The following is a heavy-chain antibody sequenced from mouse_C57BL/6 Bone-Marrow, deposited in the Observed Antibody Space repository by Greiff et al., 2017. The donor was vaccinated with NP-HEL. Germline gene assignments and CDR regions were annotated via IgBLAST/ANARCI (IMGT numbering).Heavy chain of an antibody. CDR1: GYAFSSYW. CDR3: ARMRGTYFDY. Sequence: QVHVKQSGAELVKPGASVKISCKASGYAFSSYWMNWVKQRPGKGLEWIGQIYPGDGDTNYNGKFKGKATLTADKSSSTAYMQLSSLTSEDSAVYFCARMRGTYFDYWGQGTTLTVSS. V-gene: IGHV1-80*01. J-gene: IGHJ2*01. CDR2: IYPGDGDT. D-gene: IGHD2-14*01.